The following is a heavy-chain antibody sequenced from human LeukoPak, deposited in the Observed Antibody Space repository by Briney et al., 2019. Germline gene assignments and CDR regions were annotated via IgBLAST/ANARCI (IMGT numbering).Heavy chain of an antibody. CDR3: ARAGSLWFGESKFDY. V-gene: IGHV3-7*01. Sequence: GGSLRLSCVASGFTSSNYWLSWVRQAPGKGLEWVANIKQDGGEKYYVDSVKGRLTISRDNAKNSLYLQMNSLRAEDTAVYYCARAGSLWFGESKFDYWGQGTLVTVSS. CDR2: IKQDGGEK. CDR1: GFTSSNYW. J-gene: IGHJ4*02. D-gene: IGHD3-10*01.